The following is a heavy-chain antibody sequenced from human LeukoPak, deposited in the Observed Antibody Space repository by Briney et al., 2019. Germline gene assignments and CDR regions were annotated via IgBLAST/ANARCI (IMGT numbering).Heavy chain of an antibody. Sequence: PGGSLRLSCAASGFTLSNFWIDWVRQTPGEGLGWVSRINSDGSSTTYADSVKGRFTISRDNAKNSLYLQMNSLRAEDTALYYCAKDIAAELSAPRGWGQGTLVTVSS. CDR1: GFTLSNFW. CDR3: AKDIAAELSAPRG. V-gene: IGHV3-74*01. J-gene: IGHJ4*02. CDR2: INSDGSST. D-gene: IGHD1-14*01.